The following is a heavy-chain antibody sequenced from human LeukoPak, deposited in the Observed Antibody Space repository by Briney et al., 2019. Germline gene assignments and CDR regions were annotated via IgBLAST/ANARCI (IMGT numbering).Heavy chain of an antibody. J-gene: IGHJ4*02. Sequence: PGGSLRLSCAASGFTFSSYAMSWVRQAPGKGLEWVSAISGSDGSTYYADSVKGRFTISRDNSKNTLYLQMNSLRAEDTAVYYCAKDPRYCSSTSCYIALYYFDYWGQGTLVTVSS. CDR1: GFTFSSYA. V-gene: IGHV3-23*01. D-gene: IGHD2-2*02. CDR2: ISGSDGST. CDR3: AKDPRYCSSTSCYIALYYFDY.